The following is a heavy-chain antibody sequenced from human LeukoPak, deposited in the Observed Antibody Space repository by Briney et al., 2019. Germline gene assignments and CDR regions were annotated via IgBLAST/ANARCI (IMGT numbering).Heavy chain of an antibody. D-gene: IGHD1-1*01. CDR1: GGSISSSSYY. Sequence: SETLSLTCTVSGGSISSSSYYWGWIRQPPGKGLEWIGSIYYSGSTYYNPSLKSRVTISVDTSKNQSSLKLSSVTAADTAVYYCARAPYNWNGEPLGWFDPWGQGTLVTVSS. V-gene: IGHV4-39*07. J-gene: IGHJ5*02. CDR2: IYYSGST. CDR3: ARAPYNWNGEPLGWFDP.